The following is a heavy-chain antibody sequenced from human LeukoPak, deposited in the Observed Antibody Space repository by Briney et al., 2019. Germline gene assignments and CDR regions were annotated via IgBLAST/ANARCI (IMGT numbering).Heavy chain of an antibody. D-gene: IGHD3-22*01. Sequence: SETLSLTCTVSGGSISSSSYYWGWIRQPPGRGLEWIGSISKSGSTYYNPSLKSRVTISVDTSKNQFSLKLSSVTAADTAVYYCARGNYYDSSGYYHDAFDIWGQGPMVTVSS. V-gene: IGHV4-39*07. CDR1: GGSISSSSYY. CDR3: ARGNYYDSSGYYHDAFDI. J-gene: IGHJ3*02. CDR2: ISKSGST.